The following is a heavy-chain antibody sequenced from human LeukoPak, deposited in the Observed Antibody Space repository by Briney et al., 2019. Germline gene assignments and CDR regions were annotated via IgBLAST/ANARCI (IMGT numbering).Heavy chain of an antibody. CDR1: GGSISSGGYS. Sequence: SETLSLTCAVFGGSISSGGYSWSWIRQPPGKGLEWIGYIYHSGSTYYNPSLKSRVTISVDRSKNQFSLKLSSVTAADTAVYYCARATEKIYDYWGQGTLVTVSS. CDR2: IYHSGST. V-gene: IGHV4-30-2*01. CDR3: ARATEKIYDY. D-gene: IGHD4-11*01. J-gene: IGHJ4*02.